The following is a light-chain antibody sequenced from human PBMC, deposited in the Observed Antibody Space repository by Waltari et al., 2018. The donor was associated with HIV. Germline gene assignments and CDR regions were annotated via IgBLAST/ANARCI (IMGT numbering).Light chain of an antibody. Sequence: QSVLTQTPSVSGAPGQRVSISCTGNSSNIGAGYEVPWSQHLPGTAPKLLIDGGSNRPSGVPDRFSASRSDTSASLDITGLQAEDEADYYCQSYDRSLSGSFVFGTGTKVTVL. CDR2: GGS. CDR1: SSNIGAGYE. J-gene: IGLJ1*01. V-gene: IGLV1-40*01. CDR3: QSYDRSLSGSFV.